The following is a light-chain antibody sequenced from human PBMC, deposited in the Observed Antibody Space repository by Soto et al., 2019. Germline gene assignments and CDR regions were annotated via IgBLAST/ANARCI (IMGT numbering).Light chain of an antibody. CDR2: DAS. CDR1: QSVSSD. J-gene: IGKJ3*01. CDR3: QDRHY. V-gene: IGKV3-11*01. Sequence: EIVLTQSPATLSSSPGERATLSCRASQSVSSDFAWYQQKPGQVPRLLIYDASNRATGIPARFSSSGSGSGFNLTISSVEPEDFAVYYSQDRHYFGPGTKWDV.